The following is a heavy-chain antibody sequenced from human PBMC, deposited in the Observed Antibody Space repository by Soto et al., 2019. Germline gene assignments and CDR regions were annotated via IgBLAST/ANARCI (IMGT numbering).Heavy chain of an antibody. J-gene: IGHJ6*02. CDR3: ARGDFWSGYYTIGDRSGMDV. Sequence: GASVKVSCKASGGTFSSYAISWVRQAPGQGLEWMGGIIPIFGTANYARKFQGRVTITADESTSTAYMELSSLRSEDTAVYYCARGDFWSGYYTIGDRSGMDVWGQGTTVTVSS. D-gene: IGHD3-3*01. CDR2: IIPIFGTA. V-gene: IGHV1-69*13. CDR1: GGTFSSYA.